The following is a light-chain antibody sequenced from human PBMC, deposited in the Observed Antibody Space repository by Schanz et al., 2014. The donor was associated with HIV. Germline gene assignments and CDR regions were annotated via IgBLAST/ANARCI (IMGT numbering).Light chain of an antibody. V-gene: IGKV3-20*01. CDR2: ATS. CDR3: QSFGGSWGT. J-gene: IGKJ4*01. Sequence: EIVLTQSPGSLSLLPGGSATLSCRASQRLHSAYLAWYQHKPGQPPRLVIYATSTRAAGISDRFSGTGSGTDFTLTISRLEPDDFAMYYCQSFGGSWGTFGGGTKVEIK. CDR1: QRLHSAY.